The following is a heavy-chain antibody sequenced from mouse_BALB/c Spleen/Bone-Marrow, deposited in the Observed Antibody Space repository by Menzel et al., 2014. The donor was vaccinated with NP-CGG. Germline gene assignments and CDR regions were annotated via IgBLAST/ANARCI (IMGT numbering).Heavy chain of an antibody. Sequence: VQLQQSGAELVKPGASVKLSCKASGYTFTSYYMYWVKQRPGQGLEWIGEINPSNGGTNFNEKFKSKATLTVDKSSSTAYMQLSSLTSEDSAVYYCTRGRRDAMDYWVQGTSVTVSS. J-gene: IGHJ4*01. CDR1: GYTFTSYY. CDR2: INPSNGGT. V-gene: IGHV1S81*02. CDR3: TRGRRDAMDY.